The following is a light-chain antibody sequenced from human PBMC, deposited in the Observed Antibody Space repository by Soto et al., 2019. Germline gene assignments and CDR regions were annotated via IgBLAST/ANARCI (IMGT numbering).Light chain of an antibody. J-gene: IGLJ1*01. CDR2: EVS. V-gene: IGLV2-14*01. Sequence: QSALTQPASVPGSPGQAITISCSGTSSDVGGYIYVSWYQQHPGKAPKLMIYEVSNRPSGVSNRFSGSKSGNTASLTISGLQAEDEADYYCSSYSSSNTLYVFGTGTKLTVL. CDR3: SSYSSSNTLYV. CDR1: SSDVGGYIY.